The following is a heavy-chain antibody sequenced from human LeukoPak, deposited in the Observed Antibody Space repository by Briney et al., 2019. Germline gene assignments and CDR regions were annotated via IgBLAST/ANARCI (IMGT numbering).Heavy chain of an antibody. CDR2: IGSRNIFI. V-gene: IGHV3-21*01. CDR1: GFTFSTFG. D-gene: IGHD2-2*01. J-gene: IGHJ5*02. Sequence: AGGSLRLSCAASGFTFSTFGMNWVRQAPGKGLEWVSSIGSRNIFIYYADSVKGRFTVSRDDARNSLYLQMNSLRAEDTAVYFCARDYGGEVVVPANWFDPWGQGTLVTVSS. CDR3: ARDYGGEVVVPANWFDP.